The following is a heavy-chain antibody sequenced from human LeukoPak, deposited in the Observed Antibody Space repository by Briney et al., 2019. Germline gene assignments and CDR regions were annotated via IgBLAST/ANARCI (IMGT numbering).Heavy chain of an antibody. J-gene: IGHJ5*02. D-gene: IGHD7-27*01. Sequence: GGSLRLSCAASGFTFSSYSMNWVRQAPGKGLEWVSSISSSSSYIYYADSVKGRFTISRDNAKNSLYLQMNSLRAEDTAVYYCARDTTGDQNWFDPWGQGTLVTVSS. CDR2: ISSSSSYI. CDR1: GFTFSSYS. V-gene: IGHV3-21*01. CDR3: ARDTTGDQNWFDP.